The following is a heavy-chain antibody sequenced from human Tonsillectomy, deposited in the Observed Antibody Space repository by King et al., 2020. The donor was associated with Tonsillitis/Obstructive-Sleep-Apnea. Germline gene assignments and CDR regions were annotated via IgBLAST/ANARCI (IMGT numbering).Heavy chain of an antibody. D-gene: IGHD2-2*01. Sequence: QLQESGPGLVKPSETLSLTCTVSGGSISSYYWSWIRQPPGKGLEWIGYIYYSGSTNYNPSLKSRVTISVDTSKNQFSLKLSSVTAADTAVYYCARGVALVPAAIVWGKKYNWFDPWGQGTLVTVSS. V-gene: IGHV4-59*01. CDR2: IYYSGST. CDR3: ARGVALVPAAIVWGKKYNWFDP. CDR1: GGSISSYY. J-gene: IGHJ5*02.